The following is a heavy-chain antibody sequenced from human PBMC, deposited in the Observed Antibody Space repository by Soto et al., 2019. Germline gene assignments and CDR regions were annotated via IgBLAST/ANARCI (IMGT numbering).Heavy chain of an antibody. D-gene: IGHD6-19*01. J-gene: IGHJ4*02. CDR1: GFAFTNYG. Sequence: GSLRLSCAAPGFAFTNYGIHWVRQAPGKGLEWVAHISNDGSKKFYGDSVKGRFTISRDNSENTVYLQMTSLRPDDTAVFYCARDVAMPTGLGLGYWGQGTLVTVYS. CDR2: ISNDGSKK. CDR3: ARDVAMPTGLGLGY. V-gene: IGHV3-30*03.